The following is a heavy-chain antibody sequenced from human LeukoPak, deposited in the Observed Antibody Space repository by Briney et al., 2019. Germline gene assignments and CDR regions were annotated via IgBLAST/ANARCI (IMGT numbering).Heavy chain of an antibody. Sequence: GRSLRLSCAASGFTFSTSGMHWVRQAPGKGLEWVAVIWYDGSKHYAESVKGRFSISRDNSKSTLYLQMNSLRAEDTAVYYCARARGVSTGYRPIDYWGQRTLVTVSS. CDR2: IWYDGSK. CDR1: GFTFSTSG. CDR3: ARARGVSTGYRPIDY. D-gene: IGHD3-22*01. V-gene: IGHV3-33*01. J-gene: IGHJ4*02.